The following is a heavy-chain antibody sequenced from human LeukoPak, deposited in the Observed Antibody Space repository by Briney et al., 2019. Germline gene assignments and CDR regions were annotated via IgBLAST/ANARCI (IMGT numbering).Heavy chain of an antibody. CDR3: ARARALYSSGWYGLFDY. V-gene: IGHV3-7*01. CDR1: GFTFSSYW. Sequence: GGSLRLSCAASGFTFSSYWMSWVRQTPGKGLEWVANIKQDGSEKYCVDSAKGRFTISRDNAKNSLYLQMNSLRAEDAAVYYCARARALYSSGWYGLFDYWGQGTLVTVSS. CDR2: IKQDGSEK. J-gene: IGHJ4*02. D-gene: IGHD6-19*01.